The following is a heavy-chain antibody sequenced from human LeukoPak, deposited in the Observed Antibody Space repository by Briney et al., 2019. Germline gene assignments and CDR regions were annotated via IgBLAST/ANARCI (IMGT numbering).Heavy chain of an antibody. CDR3: ARGIPFDYYDSSGYQVPFDY. Sequence: ASVKVSCKASGYTFTGYYMHWVRQAPGQGLEWMGRINPNSGGTNYAQKSQGRVTITRDTSTSTAYMELSRLRSDDTAVYYCARGIPFDYYDSSGYQVPFDYWGQGTLVTVSS. CDR2: INPNSGGT. D-gene: IGHD3-22*01. V-gene: IGHV1-2*06. J-gene: IGHJ4*02. CDR1: GYTFTGYY.